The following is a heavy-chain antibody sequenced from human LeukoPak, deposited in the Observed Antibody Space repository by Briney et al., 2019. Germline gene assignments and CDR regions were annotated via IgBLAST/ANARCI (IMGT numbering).Heavy chain of an antibody. CDR3: AGNYDILTGYYF. V-gene: IGHV1-2*02. J-gene: IGHJ4*02. CDR2: INPNSGGT. CDR1: GGTFSSYA. Sequence: GASVKVSCKASGGTFSSYAISWVRQAPGQGLEWMGWINPNSGGTNYAQKFQGRVTMTRDTSISTAYMELSRLRSDDTAVYYCAGNYDILTGYYFWGQGTLVTVSS. D-gene: IGHD3-9*01.